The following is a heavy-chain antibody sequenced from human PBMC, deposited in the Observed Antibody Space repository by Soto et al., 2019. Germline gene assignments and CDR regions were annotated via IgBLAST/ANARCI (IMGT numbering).Heavy chain of an antibody. CDR2: IYYSGST. J-gene: IGHJ6*02. Sequence: SETLSLTCTVSGGSISSGGYYWSWIRQHPGKGLEWIGYIYYSGSTYYNQSLKSRVTISVDTSKNQFSLKLSSVTAADTAVYYCARQGVLLWFGELLPTLGMDVWGQGTTVTVSS. CDR3: ARQGVLLWFGELLPTLGMDV. D-gene: IGHD3-10*01. V-gene: IGHV4-31*03. CDR1: GGSISSGGYY.